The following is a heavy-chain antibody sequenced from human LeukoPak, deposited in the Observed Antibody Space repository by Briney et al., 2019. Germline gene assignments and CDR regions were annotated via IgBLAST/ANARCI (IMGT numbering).Heavy chain of an antibody. J-gene: IGHJ3*02. CDR2: IIPIFGTA. CDR3: AREPSGIVVSQPDAFDI. D-gene: IGHD3-22*01. CDR1: GGTFSSYA. V-gene: IGHV1-69*13. Sequence: GASVKVSCKASGGTFSSYAISWVRQAPGQGLEWMGGIIPIFGTANYAQKFQGRVTITADESTSTAYMELSSLRSEDTAVYYCAREPSGIVVSQPDAFDIWGQGTMVTVSS.